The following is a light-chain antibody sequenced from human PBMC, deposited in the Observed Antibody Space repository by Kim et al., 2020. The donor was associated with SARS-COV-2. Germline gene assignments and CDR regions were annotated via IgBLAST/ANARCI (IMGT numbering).Light chain of an antibody. Sequence: EIEMAQSPSSLSVSGGDRVTLTCRASQGISHSLAWYRQKPGKVPMLLIYGASTLQSGVPSRFSGSGSGTEFTLTISSLQPEDAATYYCQKYDSARWTFGRGTKVDIK. CDR3: QKYDSARWT. CDR2: GAS. CDR1: QGISHS. V-gene: IGKV1-27*01. J-gene: IGKJ1*01.